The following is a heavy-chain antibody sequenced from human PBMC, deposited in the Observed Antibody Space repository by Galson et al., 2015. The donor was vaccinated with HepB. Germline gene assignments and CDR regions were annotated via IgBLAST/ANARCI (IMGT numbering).Heavy chain of an antibody. D-gene: IGHD3-3*01. V-gene: IGHV4-39*01. CDR3: ARRGVFGVVITDDS. CDR2: VYYSGTT. CDR1: GGSISSTSYY. J-gene: IGHJ4*02. Sequence: ATLSLTCTVSGGSISSTSYYWGWIRQPPGKGLEWIGTVYYSGTTFYNPSLRSRVPISIDTSKNQGSLKLTSVTAADTAVYYCARRGVFGVVITDDSWGQGTLVTVSS.